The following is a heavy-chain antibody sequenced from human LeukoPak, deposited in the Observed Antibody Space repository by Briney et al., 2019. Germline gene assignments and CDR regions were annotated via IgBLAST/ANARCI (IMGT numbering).Heavy chain of an antibody. V-gene: IGHV4-39*01. CDR2: IYYSGNT. CDR1: GVSISSSNSY. J-gene: IGHJ4*02. Sequence: SETLSLTCTVSGVSISSSNSYWGWIRQPPGKGLEWIGSIYYSGNTYYNASLKSQVSISVDTSKNRFSLKLTSVTAADTAVYYCARQTGSGLFILPGGQGTLVTVSS. CDR3: ARQTGSGLFILP. D-gene: IGHD3/OR15-3a*01.